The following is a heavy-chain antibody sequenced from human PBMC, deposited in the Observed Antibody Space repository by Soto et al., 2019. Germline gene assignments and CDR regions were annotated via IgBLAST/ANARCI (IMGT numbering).Heavy chain of an antibody. Sequence: QVQLQESGPGLVRPWETLSLTCSVSGDSVSSGDYYWSWIRQPPGKGLEWIGHVYFSGSTNYIPSLKSRLTMSVDTANNQFSLKLNSVTAADTAVYYCARIPVDTYMIYWSDPWGQGTQVTVSS. CDR2: VYFSGST. CDR3: ARIPVDTYMIYWSDP. J-gene: IGHJ5*02. V-gene: IGHV4-61*08. CDR1: GDSVSSGDYY. D-gene: IGHD3-16*01.